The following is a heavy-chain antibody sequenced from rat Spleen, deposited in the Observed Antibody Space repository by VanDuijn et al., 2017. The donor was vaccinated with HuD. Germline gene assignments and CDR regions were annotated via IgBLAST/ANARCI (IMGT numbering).Heavy chain of an antibody. CDR2: ITNAAGST. CDR3: TGPLDY. V-gene: IGHV5-31*01. CDR1: GFTFNKYW. Sequence: EVQLVESGGGLVQPGKSLKISCVASGFTFNKYWMTWIRQAPGKGLEWVASITNAAGSTYYPDSVQGRFTISRDNAKSTLYLQMNSLRSEDTATYYCTGPLDYGGQGVMVTVSS. J-gene: IGHJ2*01.